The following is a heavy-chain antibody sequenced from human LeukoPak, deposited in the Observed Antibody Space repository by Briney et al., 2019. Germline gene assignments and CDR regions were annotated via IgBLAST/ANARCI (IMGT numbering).Heavy chain of an antibody. Sequence: GGSLRLSCAASGFTFSSYAMHWVRQAPGKGLEWVALISYDGSNKYYADSVKGRVTISRDNSKNTLYLQMNSLRAEDTAVYYCAKDSTHYRVWDDYDSTGLTYWGQGTLVTVSS. CDR2: ISYDGSNK. CDR3: AKDSTHYRVWDDYDSTGLTY. D-gene: IGHD3-22*01. J-gene: IGHJ4*02. CDR1: GFTFSSYA. V-gene: IGHV3-30*04.